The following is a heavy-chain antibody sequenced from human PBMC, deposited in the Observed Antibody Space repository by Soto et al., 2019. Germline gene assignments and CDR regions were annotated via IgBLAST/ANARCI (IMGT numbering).Heavy chain of an antibody. CDR3: ARDLIAVADYFDY. J-gene: IGHJ4*02. CDR1: GFTFSSYG. Sequence: LRLSCAASGFTFSSYGMHWVRQAPGKGLEWVAVIWYDGSNKYYADSVKGRFTISRDNSKNTLYLQMNSLRAEDTAVYYCARDLIAVADYFDYWGQGTLVTVSS. V-gene: IGHV3-33*01. CDR2: IWYDGSNK. D-gene: IGHD6-19*01.